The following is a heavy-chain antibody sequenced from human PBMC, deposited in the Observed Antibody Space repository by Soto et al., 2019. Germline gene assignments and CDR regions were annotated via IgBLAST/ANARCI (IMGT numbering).Heavy chain of an antibody. V-gene: IGHV4-31*03. Sequence: QVQLQESGPGLVKPSQTLSLTCTVSGDSISSGNYFWTWIRQHPEKGLEWIGSSYYSGSTYYNPSLKNRITISVDTSKNRFSLTMTSVTAADTAVYYCARVICTSITCYFPGWFDPWGRGTLVTVSS. J-gene: IGHJ5*02. CDR3: ARVICTSITCYFPGWFDP. CDR1: GDSISSGNYF. D-gene: IGHD2-2*01. CDR2: SYYSGST.